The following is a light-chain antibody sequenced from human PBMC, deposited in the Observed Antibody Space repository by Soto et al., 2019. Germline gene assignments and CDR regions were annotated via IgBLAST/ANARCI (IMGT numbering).Light chain of an antibody. V-gene: IGLV2-14*03. CDR2: DVN. Sequence: QSVLTQPVSVSGSPGQSITISCTGTSGDVGGYNYVSWYQQHPGKAPKLMIYDVNNRPSGVSNRFSGSKSGKTASLNISGLQAENEADYYCNSYTSSSTYVFGTGPKVTVL. J-gene: IGLJ1*01. CDR1: SGDVGGYNY. CDR3: NSYTSSSTYV.